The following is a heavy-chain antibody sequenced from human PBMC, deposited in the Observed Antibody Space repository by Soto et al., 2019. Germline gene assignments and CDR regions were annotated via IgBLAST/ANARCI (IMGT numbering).Heavy chain of an antibody. V-gene: IGHV1-18*01. CDR1: GYTFTSYG. Sequence: ASVKVSCKASGYTFTSYGISWVLQAPGQGLEWMGWISAYNGNTNYAQKLQGRVTMTTDTSTSTAYMELRSLRSDDTAVYYCAREMDDFWSGYYKWFDPWGQGALVTVSS. CDR2: ISAYNGNT. D-gene: IGHD3-3*01. J-gene: IGHJ5*02. CDR3: AREMDDFWSGYYKWFDP.